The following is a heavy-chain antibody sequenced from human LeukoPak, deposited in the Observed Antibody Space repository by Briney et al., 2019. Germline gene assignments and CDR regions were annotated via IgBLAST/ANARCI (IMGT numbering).Heavy chain of an antibody. CDR2: IYYSGST. CDR1: GGSISSGGYY. V-gene: IGHV4-31*03. D-gene: IGHD3-3*01. Sequence: SETLSLTCTVSGGSISSGGYYWSWIRQHPGKGLEWIGYIYYSGSTYYNPSLKSRVTISVDTSKNQFSLKLSSVTAADTAVYYCARQAIFGVVPMGWFDPWGQGTLVTVSS. J-gene: IGHJ5*02. CDR3: ARQAIFGVVPMGWFDP.